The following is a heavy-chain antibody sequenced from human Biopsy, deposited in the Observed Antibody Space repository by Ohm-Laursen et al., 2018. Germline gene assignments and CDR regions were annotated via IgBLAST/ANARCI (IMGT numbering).Heavy chain of an antibody. Sequence: SETLSLTCGVYGGSTNDYFWSWIRQPAGETLEWIGRIYSSGGSSYNPSLKSRISMSMDTSNNQFSLTLTSVTAADTAVYYCARTPGKAVAGRFLDLWGRGTLVTVSS. J-gene: IGHJ2*01. CDR3: ARTPGKAVAGRFLDL. D-gene: IGHD6-19*01. V-gene: IGHV4-59*10. CDR2: IYSSGGS. CDR1: GGSTNDYF.